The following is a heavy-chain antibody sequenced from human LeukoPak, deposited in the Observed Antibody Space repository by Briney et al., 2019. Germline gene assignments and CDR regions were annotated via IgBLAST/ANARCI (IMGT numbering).Heavy chain of an antibody. Sequence: PSETLSLTCAVYGGSFSGYYWSWIRQPPGKGLEWIGEINHSGSTNYNPSLKSRVTISVDTSKNQFSLKLSSVTAADTAVYYRARGRSRPSGFDPWGQGTLVTVSS. D-gene: IGHD6-6*01. CDR1: GGSFSGYY. V-gene: IGHV4-34*01. CDR3: ARGRSRPSGFDP. J-gene: IGHJ5*02. CDR2: INHSGST.